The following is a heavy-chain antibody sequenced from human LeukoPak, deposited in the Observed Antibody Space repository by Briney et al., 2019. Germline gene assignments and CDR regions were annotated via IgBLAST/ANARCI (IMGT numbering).Heavy chain of an antibody. CDR3: ARDNSSPYYYGSGSYHWFDP. CDR2: IYYNGST. Sequence: SETLSLTCTVSGGSISSYYWSWIRQPPGKGLEWIGYIYYNGSTNYNPSLKSRVTISVDTSKNQFSLKLSSVTAADTAVYYCARDNSSPYYYGSGSYHWFDPWGQGTLVTVSS. J-gene: IGHJ5*02. D-gene: IGHD3-10*01. V-gene: IGHV4-59*01. CDR1: GGSISSYY.